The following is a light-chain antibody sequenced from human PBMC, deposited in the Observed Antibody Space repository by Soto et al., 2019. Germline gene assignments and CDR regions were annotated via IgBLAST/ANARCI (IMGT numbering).Light chain of an antibody. J-gene: IGKJ1*01. CDR3: QQYGSSPGWT. V-gene: IGKV3-20*01. Sequence: EIVLTQSPGTLSLSPGEIATLSFSASQSVINNYLAWYQQKPGQAPRLLIYDASNRATGIPARFSGSGSGTDFTLTISRLEPEDFAVYYCQQYGSSPGWTFGQGTKVDIK. CDR2: DAS. CDR1: QSVINNY.